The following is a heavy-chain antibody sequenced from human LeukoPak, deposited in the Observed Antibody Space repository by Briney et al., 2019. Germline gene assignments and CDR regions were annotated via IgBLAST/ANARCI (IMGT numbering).Heavy chain of an antibody. CDR3: ARAWIQLWSLFDP. V-gene: IGHV4-59*01. J-gene: IGHJ5*02. CDR2: IYYSGST. Sequence: SETLSLTCTVSGGPISSYYWSWIRQPPGKGLEWIGYIYYSGSTNYNPSLKSRVTISVDTSKNQFSLKLSSVTAADTAVYYCARAWIQLWSLFDPWGQGTLVTVSS. D-gene: IGHD5-18*01. CDR1: GGPISSYY.